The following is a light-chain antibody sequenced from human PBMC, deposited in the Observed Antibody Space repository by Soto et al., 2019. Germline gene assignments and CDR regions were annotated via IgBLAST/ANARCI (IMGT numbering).Light chain of an antibody. CDR1: SSNIGSHS. CDR2: SDN. V-gene: IGLV1-44*01. Sequence: QSALTQPPSASGTPGQRVTISCSGSSSNIGSHSVNWYQHLPGTAPKVLMYSDNQRPSGVPDRFSGSKSGTSASLAISGLQSEDEADYYCSAWEDSLNGPVFGGGTKLTVL. CDR3: SAWEDSLNGPV. J-gene: IGLJ3*02.